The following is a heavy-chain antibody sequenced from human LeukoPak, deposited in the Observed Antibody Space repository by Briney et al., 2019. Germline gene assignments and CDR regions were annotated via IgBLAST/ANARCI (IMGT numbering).Heavy chain of an antibody. CDR2: IKQDGSEK. CDR1: GFNFRAYW. V-gene: IGHV3-7*01. CDR3: ARTSTSYYDFWSGPIHRKYYFDY. Sequence: GGSLRLSCTTSGFNFRAYWMAWFRQAPGKGLEWVANIKQDGSEKYYVDSVKGRFTISRDNAKNSLYLQMNSLRAEDTAVYYCARTSTSYYDFWSGPIHRKYYFDYWGQGTLVTVSS. D-gene: IGHD3-3*01. J-gene: IGHJ4*02.